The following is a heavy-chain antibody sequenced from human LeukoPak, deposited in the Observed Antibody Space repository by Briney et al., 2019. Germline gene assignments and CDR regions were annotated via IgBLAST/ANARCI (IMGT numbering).Heavy chain of an antibody. CDR1: GGSFSGYY. Sequence: SETLSLTCAVFGGSFSGYYWNWIRQPPGKGLEWIGQVNPSRNTNYNPSLKSRVTISVDTSKKQFSLKLSSVTAADTAVYYCARRYDFWSGYPPPLDYWGQGTLVTVSS. J-gene: IGHJ4*02. D-gene: IGHD3-3*01. V-gene: IGHV4-34*01. CDR3: ARRYDFWSGYPPPLDY. CDR2: VNPSRNT.